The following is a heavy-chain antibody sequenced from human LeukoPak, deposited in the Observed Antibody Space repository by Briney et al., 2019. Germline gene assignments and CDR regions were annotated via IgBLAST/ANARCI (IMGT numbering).Heavy chain of an antibody. CDR1: GYSFTSYW. CDR3: ARTYYYDSSGYYWDY. D-gene: IGHD3-22*01. CDR2: IYPGDSDT. V-gene: IGHV5-51*01. J-gene: IGHJ4*02. Sequence: GESLKISCKCSGYSFTSYWIGWVRQMPGKGLEWMGIIYPGDSDTRYSPSFQGQVTISADKSISTAYLQWSSLKASDTAMYYCARTYYYDSSGYYWDYWGQGTLVTVSS.